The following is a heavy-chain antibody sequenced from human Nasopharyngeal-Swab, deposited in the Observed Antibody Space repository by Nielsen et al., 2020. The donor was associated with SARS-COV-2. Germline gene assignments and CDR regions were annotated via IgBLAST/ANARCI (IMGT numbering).Heavy chain of an antibody. Sequence: GESLKISCAASGFTFSSYAMHWVRQVPGKGLEWVAVISYDGSNKYYADSVKGRFTISRDNSKNTLYLQMNSLRAEDTAVYYCARGTGTPFDYWGQGTLVTVSS. CDR1: GFTFSSYA. V-gene: IGHV3-30-3*01. CDR2: ISYDGSNK. J-gene: IGHJ4*02. CDR3: ARGTGTPFDY. D-gene: IGHD2-8*02.